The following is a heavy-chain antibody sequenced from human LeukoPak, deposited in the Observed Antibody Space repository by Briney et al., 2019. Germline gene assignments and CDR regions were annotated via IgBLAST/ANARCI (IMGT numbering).Heavy chain of an antibody. D-gene: IGHD5-24*01. CDR1: GFTFSSYW. J-gene: IGHJ4*02. CDR2: IRMDGGEQ. CDR3: ARDKGYNSAY. V-gene: IGHV3-7*01. Sequence: PGRSLRLSCAASGFTFSSYWMTWVRQTPGKGLEWVVNIRMDGGEQYYMDSVEGRFTISRDNAKNSLYLQMYSLRPEDTAVYYCARDKGYNSAYWGRGTLVTVSS.